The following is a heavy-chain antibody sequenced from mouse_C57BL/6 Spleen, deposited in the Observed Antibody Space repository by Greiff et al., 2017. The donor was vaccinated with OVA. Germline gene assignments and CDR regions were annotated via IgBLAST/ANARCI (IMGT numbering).Heavy chain of an antibody. CDR1: GFSLTSYG. V-gene: IGHV2-6*01. Sequence: VMLVESGPGLVAPSQSLSITCTVPGFSLTSYGVDWVRQSPGKGLEWLGVIWGVGSTNYNSALKSRLSISKDNSKSQVFLKMNSLQTDDTAMYYCASVNGRFAYWGQGTLVTVSA. D-gene: IGHD1-1*01. J-gene: IGHJ3*01. CDR2: IWGVGST. CDR3: ASVNGRFAY.